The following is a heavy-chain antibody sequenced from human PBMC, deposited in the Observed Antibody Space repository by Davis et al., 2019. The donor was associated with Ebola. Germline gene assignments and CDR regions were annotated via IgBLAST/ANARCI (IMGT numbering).Heavy chain of an antibody. CDR1: GDSVSSAG. V-gene: IGHV6-1*01. CDR3: ARGWLRGGMDV. Sequence: PSETLSLTCAISGDSVSSAGWNWIRQSPSRGLEWLGRTYYSSKWYNDYAVSVKSRITINPDTSKNQFSLHLNSVTPEDTALYYCARGWLRGGMDVWGEGTTVTVSS. D-gene: IGHD5-18*01. CDR2: TYYSSKWYN. J-gene: IGHJ6*04.